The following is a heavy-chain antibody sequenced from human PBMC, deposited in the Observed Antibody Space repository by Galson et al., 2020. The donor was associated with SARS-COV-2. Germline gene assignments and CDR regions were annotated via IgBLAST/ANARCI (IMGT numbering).Heavy chain of an antibody. D-gene: IGHD3-10*01. J-gene: IGHJ4*02. CDR1: GFAFSSYT. Sequence: GGSLRLSCAASGFAFSSYTMNWVRQAPGKGLEWVASLDTSSTYIYNADSLKGRFTISRDNAENSLYLQMNSLRAEDTAVYYCARSPPASTSGTSIYFDYWGQGTQVTVSS. CDR2: LDTSSTYI. CDR3: ARSPPASTSGTSIYFDY. V-gene: IGHV3-21*01.